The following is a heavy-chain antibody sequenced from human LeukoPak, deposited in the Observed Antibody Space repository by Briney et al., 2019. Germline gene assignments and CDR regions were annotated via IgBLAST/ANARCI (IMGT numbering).Heavy chain of an antibody. CDR3: ARDGVALYYYYGMDV. Sequence: GGSLRLSCSASGFTFNSYAMHWVRQAPGKGLEYVSAISSNGGSTYYAESVKGRFTISRDNSKNTLYLQMNSLRAEDTAVYYCARDGVALYYYYGMDVWGQGTTVTVSS. V-gene: IGHV3-64*04. J-gene: IGHJ6*02. CDR2: ISSNGGST. CDR1: GFTFNSYA. D-gene: IGHD3-16*01.